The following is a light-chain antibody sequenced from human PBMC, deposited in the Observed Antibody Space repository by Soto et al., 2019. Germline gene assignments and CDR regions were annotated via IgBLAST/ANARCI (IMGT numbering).Light chain of an antibody. J-gene: IGLJ2*01. V-gene: IGLV4-60*03. Sequence: QPVLTQSSSASASLGSSVKLTCTLSSGHSSYIIAWHQQQPGKAPRYLMKLEGSGSYNKGSGVPDRFSGSSSGADRYLTISNLQSEDEADYYCETWDNNTLVFGGGTKVTVL. CDR2: LEGSGSY. CDR1: SGHSSYI. CDR3: ETWDNNTLV.